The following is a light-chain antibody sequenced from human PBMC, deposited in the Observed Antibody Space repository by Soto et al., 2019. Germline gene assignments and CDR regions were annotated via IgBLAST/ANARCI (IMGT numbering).Light chain of an antibody. J-gene: IGLJ2*01. V-gene: IGLV2-14*01. CDR3: SSYTSSSTLV. CDR1: SSDFGGYNY. Sequence: QSVLTQPASVSGSPRQSITISCTGTSSDFGGYNYVSWYQQYPGKAPKLMIYDVSNRPSGVSNRFSGSKSGNTASLTISGLQAEDEANYYCSSYTSSSTLVFGGGTKLTVL. CDR2: DVS.